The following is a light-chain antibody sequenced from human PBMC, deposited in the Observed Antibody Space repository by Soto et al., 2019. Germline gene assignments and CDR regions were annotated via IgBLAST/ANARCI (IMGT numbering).Light chain of an antibody. CDR2: DAS. CDR1: QKISGY. J-gene: IGKJ5*01. CDR3: QQRSNWPPIT. V-gene: IGKV3-11*01. Sequence: DIVLTQSPATLSLSPGQRATLSCRASQKISGYLAWYQQKPGQAPRLLIYDASNRATGIPVRFSGSGSGTDYTLTVSSLEPEDFAVYYCQQRSNWPPITFGQGTRLEIK.